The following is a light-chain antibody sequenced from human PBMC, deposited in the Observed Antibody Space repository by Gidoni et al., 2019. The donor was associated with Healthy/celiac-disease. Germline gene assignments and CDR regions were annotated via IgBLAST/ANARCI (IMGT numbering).Light chain of an antibody. J-gene: IGKJ5*01. CDR1: QSVSSN. CDR2: GAS. Sequence: EIVMTQPPATLSVSPGERATLSCRSSQSVSSNLAWYQQKPGQAPMLLIYGASTRATGIPARFSGSGSVTEFTLTISSLQSEDFAVYYCQQYNNWPPITFGQGTRLEIK. V-gene: IGKV3-15*01. CDR3: QQYNNWPPIT.